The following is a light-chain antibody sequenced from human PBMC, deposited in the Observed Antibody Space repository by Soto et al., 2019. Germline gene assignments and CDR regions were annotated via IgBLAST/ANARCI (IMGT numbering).Light chain of an antibody. CDR3: QQYDKLPRT. J-gene: IGKJ1*01. CDR1: KSVSSSY. CDR2: SAS. V-gene: IGKV3-20*01. Sequence: MPPSPATLSLSPGERTILSRTASKSVSSSYLDWYQQKPGKAPRLLIHSASSRDSGIPDRFSGSGSGTNFTLTISRLQPEDSAVYYCQQYDKLPRTFGQGTKVDIK.